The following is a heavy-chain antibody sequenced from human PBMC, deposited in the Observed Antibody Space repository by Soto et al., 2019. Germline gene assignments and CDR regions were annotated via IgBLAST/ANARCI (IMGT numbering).Heavy chain of an antibody. CDR3: ASHYYGSGSYSRAPYYYDGKDV. D-gene: IGHD3-10*01. CDR2: IYYSGST. CDR1: GGSISSGDYY. Sequence: SETLSLTCTVSGGSISSGDYYWSWIRQPPGKGLEWIGYIYYSGSTYYNPSLKSRVTISVDTSKNQFSLKLSSVTAADTAVYYCASHYYGSGSYSRAPYYYDGKDVWSQGTTVTVSS. V-gene: IGHV4-30-4*01. J-gene: IGHJ6*02.